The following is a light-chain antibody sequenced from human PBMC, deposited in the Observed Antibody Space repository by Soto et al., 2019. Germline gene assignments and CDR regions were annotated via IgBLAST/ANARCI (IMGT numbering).Light chain of an antibody. Sequence: QSVLTQPPSASGSPGQSVTISCTGTSSDVGGYNYVSWYQQHPGKAPKLMIYEVTKRPSGVPDRFSGSKSGNTASLTVSGLQAEDEADYYCSSHAGSNTDYFFGTGTKVTVL. CDR1: SSDVGGYNY. J-gene: IGLJ1*01. CDR2: EVT. V-gene: IGLV2-8*01. CDR3: SSHAGSNTDYF.